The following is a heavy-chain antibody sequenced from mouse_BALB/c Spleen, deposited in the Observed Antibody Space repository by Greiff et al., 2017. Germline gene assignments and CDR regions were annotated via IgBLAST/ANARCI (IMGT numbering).Heavy chain of an antibody. J-gene: IGHJ2*01. D-gene: IGHD1-1*01. Sequence: VQLQQSGAELVRPGVSVKISCKASGYTFTSYVMHWVKQKPGQGLEWIGYINPYNDGTKYNEKFKGKATLTSDKSSSTAYMELSSLTSEDSAVYNCARTHNSSSYFDYWGQGTTRTVSS. V-gene: IGHV1-14*01. CDR3: ARTHNSSSYFDY. CDR2: INPYNDGT. CDR1: GYTFTSYV.